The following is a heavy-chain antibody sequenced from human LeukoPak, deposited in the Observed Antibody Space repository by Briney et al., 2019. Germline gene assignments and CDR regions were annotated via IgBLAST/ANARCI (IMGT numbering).Heavy chain of an antibody. J-gene: IGHJ4*02. D-gene: IGHD6-19*01. V-gene: IGHV3-21*01. Sequence: GPLGLSCAASGFTFSSYSMNWVRQAPGKGLEWVSSISSSSSYIYYADSVKGRFTISRDNAKNSLYLQMNSLRAEDTAVYDSERDDSGSYHFLDYCGQGGPVTVSS. CDR3: ERDDSGSYHFLDY. CDR2: ISSSSSYI. CDR1: GFTFSSYS.